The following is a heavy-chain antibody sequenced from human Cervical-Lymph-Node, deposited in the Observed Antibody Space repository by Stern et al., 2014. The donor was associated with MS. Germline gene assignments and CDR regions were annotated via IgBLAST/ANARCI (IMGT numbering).Heavy chain of an antibody. V-gene: IGHV2-5*02. D-gene: IGHD1-1*01. CDR3: AHLTTATALDY. J-gene: IGHJ4*02. Sequence: ESGPTLVKPTQTLTLTCTFSGFSLSTSGVGVGWIRQPPGKALEWLALIYWDDDKRYSPSLESRLTITKDTSKNLVFLTMTNMDPVETATYYCAHLTTATALDYGGQGTLVTVAS. CDR2: IYWDDDK. CDR1: GFSLSTSGVG.